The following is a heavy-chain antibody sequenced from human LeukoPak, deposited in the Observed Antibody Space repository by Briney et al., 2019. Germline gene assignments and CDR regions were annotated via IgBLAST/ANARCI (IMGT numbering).Heavy chain of an antibody. D-gene: IGHD3-10*01. V-gene: IGHV2-5*02. CDR2: IYWDDDK. Sequence: SGPTLVKPTQTLTLTCTFSGFSLSTSGVGVGWIRQPPGKALEWLALIYWDDDKRYSPSLKSRLTITKDTSKNQVVLTMTNMDPVDTATYYCAHTTMVRGVISCFDYWGQGTLATVSS. CDR1: GFSLSTSGVG. CDR3: AHTTMVRGVISCFDY. J-gene: IGHJ4*02.